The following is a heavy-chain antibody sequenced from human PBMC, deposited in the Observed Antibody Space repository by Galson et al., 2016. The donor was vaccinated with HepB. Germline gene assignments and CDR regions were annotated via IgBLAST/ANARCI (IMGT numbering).Heavy chain of an antibody. J-gene: IGHJ4*02. CDR2: INPKSGAT. CDR1: GYTFTDYY. CDR3: ARAHFWSGFDY. D-gene: IGHD3-3*02. V-gene: IGHV1-2*04. Sequence: SVKVSCKASGYTFTDYYLHWVRQAPGQGLEWVGWINPKSGATDVAQTFQDWVTMTRDTSISTVYMELRRLKSGDTAVYYCARAHFWSGFDYWGQGSLVTVSP.